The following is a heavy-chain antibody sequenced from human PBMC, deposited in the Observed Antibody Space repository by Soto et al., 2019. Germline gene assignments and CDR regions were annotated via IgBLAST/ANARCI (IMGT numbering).Heavy chain of an antibody. V-gene: IGHV4-61*01. Sequence: PSETLSLTCSVSGGSVSNKTYYWIWIRQPPGKRLEWIGYVYYSGATNSNPSLKSRVTISVHLSKNQFSLRLSSVTTADTALYYCARTTAVPNTLRSRYFFDYWGQGTLVTVSS. CDR3: ARTTAVPNTLRSRYFFDY. CDR1: GGSVSNKTYY. J-gene: IGHJ4*02. CDR2: VYYSGAT. D-gene: IGHD4-17*01.